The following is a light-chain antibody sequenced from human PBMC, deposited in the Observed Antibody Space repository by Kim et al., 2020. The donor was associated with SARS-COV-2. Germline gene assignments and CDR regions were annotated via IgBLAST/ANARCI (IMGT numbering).Light chain of an antibody. Sequence: SYELTQPPSVSVAPGKTARITCGGNNIGSKSVHWYQQKPGQAPVLVIYYDSDRPSGIPERFSGSNSGNTATLTISRVEAGDEADYYCQVCDSGVVFGGGAQLTFL. V-gene: IGLV3-21*04. CDR2: YDS. CDR3: QVCDSGVV. CDR1: NIGSKS. J-gene: IGLJ2*01.